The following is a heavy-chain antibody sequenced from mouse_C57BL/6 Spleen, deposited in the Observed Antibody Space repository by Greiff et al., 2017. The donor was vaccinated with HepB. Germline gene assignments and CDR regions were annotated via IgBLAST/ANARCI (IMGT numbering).Heavy chain of an antibody. CDR3: ARDYDGYYGDAMDY. V-gene: IGHV5-4*01. J-gene: IGHJ4*01. Sequence: EVKLMESGGGLVKPGGSLKLSCAASGFTFSSYAMSWVRQTPEKRLEWVATISDGGSYTYYPDNVKGRFTISRDNAKNNLYLQMSHLKSEDTAMYYCARDYDGYYGDAMDYWGQGTSVTVSS. D-gene: IGHD2-3*01. CDR1: GFTFSSYA. CDR2: ISDGGSYT.